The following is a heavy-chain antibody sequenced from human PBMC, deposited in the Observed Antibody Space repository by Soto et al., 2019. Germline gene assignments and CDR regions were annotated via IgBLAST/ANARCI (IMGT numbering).Heavy chain of an antibody. CDR2: ISYDGSNK. D-gene: IGHD3-3*01. CDR3: ARVGHYDFWSGYYGLYYGMDV. V-gene: IGHV3-30-3*01. Sequence: ESGGGVVQPGRSLRLSCAASGFTFSSYAMHWVRQAPGKGLEWVAVISYDGSNKYYADSVKGRFTISRDNSKNTLYLQMNSLRAEDTAVYYCARVGHYDFWSGYYGLYYGMDVWGQGTTVTVSS. CDR1: GFTFSSYA. J-gene: IGHJ6*02.